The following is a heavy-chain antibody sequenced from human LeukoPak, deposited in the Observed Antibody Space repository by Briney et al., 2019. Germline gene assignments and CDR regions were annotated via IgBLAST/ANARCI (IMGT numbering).Heavy chain of an antibody. V-gene: IGHV4-59*01. J-gene: IGHJ4*02. Sequence: SETLSLTCTVSGGSISSYYWSWIRQPPGKGLEWIGYIYYSGSTNCNPSLKSRVTISVDTSKNQFSLKLSSVTAADTAVYYCARGSYDSSGYTFDYWGQGTLVTVSS. CDR3: ARGSYDSSGYTFDY. CDR2: IYYSGST. D-gene: IGHD3-22*01. CDR1: GGSISSYY.